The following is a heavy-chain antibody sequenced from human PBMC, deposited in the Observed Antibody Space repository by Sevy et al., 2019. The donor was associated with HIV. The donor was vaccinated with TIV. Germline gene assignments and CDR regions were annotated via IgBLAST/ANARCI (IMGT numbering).Heavy chain of an antibody. CDR3: AKCSSTSCYDY. D-gene: IGHD2-2*01. CDR1: GYIFSGYV. V-gene: IGHV3-23*01. Sequence: GGSLRLSCAASGYIFSGYVMSWVRQAPGKGLEWISHISASGGSTYYADSVKGRFTISRDNFKKTLDLQMNSLRAEDTAVYYCAKCSSTSCYDYWGQGTLVTVSS. J-gene: IGHJ4*02. CDR2: ISASGGST.